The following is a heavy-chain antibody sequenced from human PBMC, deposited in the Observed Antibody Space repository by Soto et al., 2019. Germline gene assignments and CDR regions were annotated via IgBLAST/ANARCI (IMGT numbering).Heavy chain of an antibody. D-gene: IGHD3-10*01. Sequence: TLSLTCTVSGGSISSYYWSWIRQPPGKALEWLARIDWDDDKYYSTSLKTRLTISKDTSKNQVVLTMTNMDPVDTATYYRARDRYYYGSGSYYFDYWGQGTLVTVSS. J-gene: IGHJ4*02. V-gene: IGHV2-70*11. CDR3: ARDRYYYGSGSYYFDY. CDR2: IDWDDDK. CDR1: GGSISSYYW.